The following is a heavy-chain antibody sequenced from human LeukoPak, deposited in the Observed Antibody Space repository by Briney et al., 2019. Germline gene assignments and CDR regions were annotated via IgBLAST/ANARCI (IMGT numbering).Heavy chain of an antibody. Sequence: PSETLSLTCTVSGGSISSSSYYWGWIRQPPGKGLEWIGSIYYSGSTYYNPSLKSRVTISVDTSKNQFSLKLSSVTAADTAVYYCARGVLRFLEWLTMSDYWGQGTLVTVSS. CDR1: GGSISSSSYY. J-gene: IGHJ4*02. CDR3: ARGVLRFLEWLTMSDY. V-gene: IGHV4-39*07. CDR2: IYYSGST. D-gene: IGHD3-3*01.